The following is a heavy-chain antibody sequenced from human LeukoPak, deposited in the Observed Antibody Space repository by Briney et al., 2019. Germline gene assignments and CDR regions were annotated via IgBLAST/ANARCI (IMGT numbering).Heavy chain of an antibody. D-gene: IGHD1-26*01. Sequence: ASVKVSCKASGYTFITYGIAWVRQAPGQGLEWMGWISAYNGDTNYAQKVQGRVTMSTDTSTSTAYMELRSLRSDDTAVYYCARDGTGGATAGFDCWGQGALVTVSS. V-gene: IGHV1-18*01. CDR2: ISAYNGDT. CDR1: GYTFITYG. J-gene: IGHJ4*02. CDR3: ARDGTGGATAGFDC.